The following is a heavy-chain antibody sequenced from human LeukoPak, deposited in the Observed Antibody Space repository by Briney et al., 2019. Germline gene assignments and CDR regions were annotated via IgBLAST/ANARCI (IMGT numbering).Heavy chain of an antibody. J-gene: IGHJ6*03. CDR2: IYYSGST. V-gene: IGHV4-39*02. Sequence: SETLSLTCTVSGGSISSSSYYWGWIRQPPGKGLEWIGSIYYSGSTYYNPSLKSRVTISVDTSKNQSSLKLSSVTAADTAVYYCARDLLLWFGELGGDYMDVWGKGTTVTVSS. CDR1: GGSISSSSYY. D-gene: IGHD3-10*01. CDR3: ARDLLLWFGELGGDYMDV.